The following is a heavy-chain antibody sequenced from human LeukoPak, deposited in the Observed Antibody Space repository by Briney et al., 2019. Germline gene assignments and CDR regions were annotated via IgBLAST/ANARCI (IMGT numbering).Heavy chain of an antibody. J-gene: IGHJ6*03. V-gene: IGHV4-59*08. CDR3: ARPAGADILTGYYDAGPNYMDV. CDR1: GGSISIYY. CDR2: IYYSGST. Sequence: SETLSLTCTVSGGSISIYYWSWIRQPPGKGLEWIGYIYYSGSTNYNPSLKSRVTISVDTSKNQFSLKLSSVTAADTAVYYCARPAGADILTGYYDAGPNYMDVWGKGTTVTVSS. D-gene: IGHD3-9*01.